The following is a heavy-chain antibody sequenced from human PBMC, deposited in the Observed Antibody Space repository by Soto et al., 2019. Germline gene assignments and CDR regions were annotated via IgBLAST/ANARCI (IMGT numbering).Heavy chain of an antibody. CDR2: ISYDGSNK. V-gene: IGHV3-30-3*01. CDR1: GFTFSSYA. CDR3: ARGDRWTQHFDY. D-gene: IGHD2-21*01. Sequence: GGSLRLSCAASGFTFSSYAMHWVRQAPGKGLEWVAVISYDGSNKYYADSVKGRFTISRDNSKNKVDLQMNSLRAEDTAVYFCARGDRWTQHFDYWGQGTLVTVSS. J-gene: IGHJ4*02.